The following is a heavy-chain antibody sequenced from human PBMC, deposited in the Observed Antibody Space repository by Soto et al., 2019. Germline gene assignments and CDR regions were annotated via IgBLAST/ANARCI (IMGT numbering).Heavy chain of an antibody. CDR2: IYWDDDK. D-gene: IGHD3-10*01. CDR1: GLSLSTSGEA. Sequence: QITLKESGPTLVKPTQTLTLTCTFSGLSLSTSGEAVGWIRQPPGKALEWLALIYWDDDKRYNPTLKTRLTITKDTSKNQVVLALTNMDPVDTATYYCANYVSGSPAGWFGPWGQGILVTVSS. J-gene: IGHJ5*02. CDR3: ANYVSGSPAGWFGP. V-gene: IGHV2-5*02.